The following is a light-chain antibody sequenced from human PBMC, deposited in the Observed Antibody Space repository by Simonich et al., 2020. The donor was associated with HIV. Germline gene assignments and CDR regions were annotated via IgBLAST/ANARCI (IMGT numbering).Light chain of an antibody. CDR1: QSVSSSH. J-gene: IGKJ1*01. CDR2: GAS. Sequence: EIVLTQSPGTLSLYPGERATLSCRASQSVSSSHLAWYQQKPGQAPRLLIYGASSRATGIPDRFSGSGSGTDFTLTISRLEPEDFAVYYCQQYGSSPRTFGQGTKVEIK. V-gene: IGKV3-20*01. CDR3: QQYGSSPRT.